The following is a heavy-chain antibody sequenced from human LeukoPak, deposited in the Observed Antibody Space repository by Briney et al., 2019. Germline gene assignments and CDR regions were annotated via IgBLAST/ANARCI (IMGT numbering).Heavy chain of an antibody. Sequence: PGRSLRLSCAASGFTFSNHAMHWVRQAPGKRLEWLAVISYDGSDKYYADSVKGRFTISRDNSKNTLYLQMNSLRAEDTAVYYCAREMATNPPGAFDIWGQGTMVSVSS. CDR2: ISYDGSDK. V-gene: IGHV3-30-3*01. D-gene: IGHD5-24*01. CDR3: AREMATNPPGAFDI. J-gene: IGHJ3*02. CDR1: GFTFSNHA.